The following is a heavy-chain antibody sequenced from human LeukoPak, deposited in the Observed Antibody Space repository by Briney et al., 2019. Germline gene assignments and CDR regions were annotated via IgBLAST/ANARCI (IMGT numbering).Heavy chain of an antibody. CDR1: GGSFSGYY. CDR2: TNHSGST. J-gene: IGHJ3*02. CDR3: AREKSGAFDI. D-gene: IGHD1-1*01. V-gene: IGHV4-34*01. Sequence: SETLSLTCAVYGGSFSGYYWSWIRQPPGKGLEWIGETNHSGSTNYNPSLKSRVTISVDTSKNQFSLKLSSVTAAGTAVYYCAREKSGAFDIWGQGTMVTVSS.